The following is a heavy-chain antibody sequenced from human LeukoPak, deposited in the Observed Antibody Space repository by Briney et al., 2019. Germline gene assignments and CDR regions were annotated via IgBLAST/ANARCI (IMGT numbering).Heavy chain of an antibody. CDR1: GFTFSSYA. D-gene: IGHD1-26*01. CDR3: ARVGPSGGY. CDR2: ISYDGSNK. V-gene: IGHV3-30*04. Sequence: GGSLRLSCAVSGFTFSSYAMHWVRQAPGKGLEWVALISYDGSNKYYVDSVKGRFTISRDNSKNTLYLQMNSLRAEDTAVYYCARVGPSGGYWGQGTLVTVSS. J-gene: IGHJ4*02.